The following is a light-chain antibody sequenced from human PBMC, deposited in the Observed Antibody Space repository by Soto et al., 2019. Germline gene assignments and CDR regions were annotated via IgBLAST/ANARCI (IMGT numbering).Light chain of an antibody. CDR3: QQANSLPPLT. Sequence: ILVTQSPSSVSASVGDRVTITCRASQPISNWLAWYQQKPGKAPKLLIYAPSSLQSGVPYRFSGRGYGTHLPLPICSLQPQVFATYYCQQANSLPPLTFGGGTTVEIK. V-gene: IGKV1-12*01. J-gene: IGKJ4*01. CDR1: QPISNW. CDR2: APS.